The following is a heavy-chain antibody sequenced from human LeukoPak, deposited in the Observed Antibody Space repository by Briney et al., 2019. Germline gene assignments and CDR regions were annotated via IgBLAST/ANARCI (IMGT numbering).Heavy chain of an antibody. V-gene: IGHV4-61*02. J-gene: IGHJ5*02. CDR1: GGSISSGSYY. D-gene: IGHD3-10*01. CDR3: XRDLRVLLRPAGFDP. CDR2: LYTSGST. Sequence: PSQTLSLTCTVSGGSISSGSYYWSWIRQPAGKGLEWIGRLYTSGSTNYNPSLKSRVTISVDTSKNQFSLKLSSVTAADTAVYXCXRDLRVLLRPAGFDPWGQGTLVTVSS.